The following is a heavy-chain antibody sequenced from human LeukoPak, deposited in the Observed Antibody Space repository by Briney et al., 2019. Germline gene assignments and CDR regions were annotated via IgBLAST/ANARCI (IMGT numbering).Heavy chain of an antibody. V-gene: IGHV3-21*01. J-gene: IGHJ4*02. D-gene: IGHD5-24*01. Sequence: GGSLRLSCAASGFTFSSYSMNWVRQAPGKGLEWVSCISSTSSYRYYAGSVKGRFPISRDNAKNSLYLQMNSLRAEDTAVYCCASSTDGYNLGTGGVDHWGQGTLVTVSS. CDR1: GFTFSSYS. CDR3: ASSTDGYNLGTGGVDH. CDR2: ISSTSSYR.